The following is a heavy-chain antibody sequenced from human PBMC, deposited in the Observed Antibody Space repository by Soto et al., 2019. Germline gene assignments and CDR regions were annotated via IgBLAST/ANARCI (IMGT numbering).Heavy chain of an antibody. CDR2: ISYDGSNK. J-gene: IGHJ4*02. D-gene: IGHD4-17*01. CDR1: GFTFSSYG. CDR3: AKDSGYGEDY. V-gene: IGHV3-30*18. Sequence: QVQLVESGGGVVQPGRSLRLSCAASGFTFSSYGMHWVRQAPGKGLEWVAVISYDGSNKYYADSVKGRFTISRDNSKNTLYLQMNSLRPEDTAVYYCAKDSGYGEDYWGQGTLVTVSS.